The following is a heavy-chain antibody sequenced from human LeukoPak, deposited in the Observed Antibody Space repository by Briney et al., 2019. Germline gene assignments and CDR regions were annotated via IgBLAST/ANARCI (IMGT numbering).Heavy chain of an antibody. J-gene: IGHJ6*02. CDR1: GFTFSSYW. CDR2: IKEDGSEK. Sequence: PGGSLRLSCAASGFTFSSYWMTWVRQAPGKGLEWVANIKEDGSEKYYVDSVKGRFTISRDDAKNSLFLQMNSLRGDDTAVYYCARWVSGWDVWGQGTTVTVSS. V-gene: IGHV3-7*05. CDR3: ARWVSGWDV.